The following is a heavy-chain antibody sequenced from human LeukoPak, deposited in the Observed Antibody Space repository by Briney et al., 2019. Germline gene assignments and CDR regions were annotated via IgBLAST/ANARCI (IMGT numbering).Heavy chain of an antibody. Sequence: SVKVSCKASGGTFSSYAISWVRQAPGQGLEWMGGIIPIFGTANYAQKFQGRVTITADESTSTAYMELSSLRSEDTAVYYCARHCSSTSCYGADYMDVWGKGTTVTVSS. V-gene: IGHV1-69*01. CDR3: ARHCSSTSCYGADYMDV. J-gene: IGHJ6*03. CDR2: IIPIFGTA. D-gene: IGHD2-2*01. CDR1: GGTFSSYA.